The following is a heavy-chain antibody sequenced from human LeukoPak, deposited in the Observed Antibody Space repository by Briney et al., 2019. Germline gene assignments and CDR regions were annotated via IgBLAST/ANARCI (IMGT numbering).Heavy chain of an antibody. J-gene: IGHJ5*02. V-gene: IGHV1-18*01. CDR3: ARDPSIAAATSNWFDP. Sequence: ASVKVSCKASGYTFTSYGISWVRQAPGQGLGWMGWISAYNGNTNYAQKLQGRVTMTTDTSTSTAYMELRSLRSNDTAVYYCARDPSIAAATSNWFDPWGQGTLVTVSS. CDR2: ISAYNGNT. CDR1: GYTFTSYG. D-gene: IGHD6-13*01.